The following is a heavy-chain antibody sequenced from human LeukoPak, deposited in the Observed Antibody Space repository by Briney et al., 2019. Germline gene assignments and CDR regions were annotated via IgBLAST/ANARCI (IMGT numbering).Heavy chain of an antibody. CDR2: ISPTGSTT. CDR3: ARGPNSNWSGLDF. D-gene: IGHD6-6*01. V-gene: IGHV3-74*01. J-gene: IGHJ4*02. Sequence: GGSLRLSCTASGFSFSGHWMHWARQLPGKGLVWVSRISPTGSTTSYAYSVKGRFTVSRDNAKNTLYLQVNNLRAEDTAVYYCARGPNSNWSGLDFWGQGTLLTVSS. CDR1: GFSFSGHW.